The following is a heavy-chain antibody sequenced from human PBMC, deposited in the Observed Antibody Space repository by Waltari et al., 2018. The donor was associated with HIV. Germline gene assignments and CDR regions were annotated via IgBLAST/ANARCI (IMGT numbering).Heavy chain of an antibody. D-gene: IGHD3-22*01. CDR3: AKVRYYDSVHY. Sequence: QVPLVESGGGVVQPGGSLRLSCAASGFIFSNYVRHWVRQAPGTGLGWVAFIRNDGNNKYYEDCVKGRFTISRDKVKNTLYLQMNSLRAEDTAVYFCAKVRYYDSVHYWGQGTLVTVSS. V-gene: IGHV3-30*02. J-gene: IGHJ4*02. CDR1: GFIFSNYV. CDR2: IRNDGNNK.